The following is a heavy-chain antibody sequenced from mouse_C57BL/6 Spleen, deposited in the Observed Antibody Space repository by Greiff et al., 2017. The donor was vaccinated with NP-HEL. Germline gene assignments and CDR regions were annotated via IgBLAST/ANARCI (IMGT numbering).Heavy chain of an antibody. CDR2: IYPGSGST. V-gene: IGHV1-55*01. CDR3: ARGDTTVVDWYVDV. D-gene: IGHD1-1*01. Sequence: VQLQQSGAELVKPGASVKMSCKASGYTFTRYWITWVKQRPGQGLEWIGDIYPGSGSTNYNEKFKSKATLTVDTSSSTAYMQLSSLTSEDSAVYYCARGDTTVVDWYVDVWGTGTTVTVSS. CDR1: GYTFTRYW. J-gene: IGHJ1*03.